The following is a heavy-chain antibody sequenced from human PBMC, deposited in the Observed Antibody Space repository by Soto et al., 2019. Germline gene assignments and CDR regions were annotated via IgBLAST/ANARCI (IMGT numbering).Heavy chain of an antibody. CDR2: IFGGGGSI. J-gene: IGHJ4*02. CDR1: GFTFRTYA. V-gene: IGHV3-23*01. CDR3: ATVFDF. Sequence: GGSLRLSCAASGFTFRTYAMSWVRQAPGEGLEWVSGIFGGGGSISYADSVKGRFTISRDNSNNKLYLQMNSLRAEDTAVYYCATVFDFWGQGTLVTVSS.